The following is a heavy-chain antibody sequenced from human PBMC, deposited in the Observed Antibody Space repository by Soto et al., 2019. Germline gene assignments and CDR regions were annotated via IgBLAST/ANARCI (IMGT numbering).Heavy chain of an antibody. D-gene: IGHD3-10*01. J-gene: IGHJ4*02. CDR3: ARDIRYIGSFYYFDY. V-gene: IGHV4-59*01. CDR1: GVSISSYY. Sequence: QVQLQESGPGLVKPSETLSLTCTVSGVSISSYYWSWIRQPPGEGPEWIGNIFYDGTINYNPSLRRRVTISVDTSKNQVSRRLSSATAADTAIYYCARDIRYIGSFYYFDYWGQASMVTVSS. CDR2: IFYDGTI.